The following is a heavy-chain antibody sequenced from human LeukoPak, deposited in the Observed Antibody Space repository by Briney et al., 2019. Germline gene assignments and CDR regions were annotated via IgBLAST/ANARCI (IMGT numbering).Heavy chain of an antibody. CDR2: IIPIFGTA. J-gene: IGHJ6*02. CDR1: GGTFSSYA. D-gene: IGHD3-3*01. Sequence: GASVKVSCKASGGTFSSYAISWVRQAPGQGLEWMGGIIPIFGTANYAQKFQGRVTITADESTSTAYMGLSSLRSEDTAVYYCARDGGYDFWSGYRAYYYYGMDVWGQGTTVTVSS. CDR3: ARDGGYDFWSGYRAYYYYGMDV. V-gene: IGHV1-69*13.